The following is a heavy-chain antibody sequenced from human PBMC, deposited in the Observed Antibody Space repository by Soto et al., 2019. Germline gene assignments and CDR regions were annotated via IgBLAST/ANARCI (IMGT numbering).Heavy chain of an antibody. D-gene: IGHD6-13*01. CDR2: ISAYNGNT. Sequence: GASVKVSCKASGYTFTSYGISWVRQAPGQGLEWMGWISAYNGNTNYAQKLQGRVTMTTDTSTSTAYMELRSLRSDDTAVYYCAKLPAAAGTNYFDYWGQGTLVTVSS. V-gene: IGHV1-18*01. J-gene: IGHJ4*02. CDR1: GYTFTSYG. CDR3: AKLPAAAGTNYFDY.